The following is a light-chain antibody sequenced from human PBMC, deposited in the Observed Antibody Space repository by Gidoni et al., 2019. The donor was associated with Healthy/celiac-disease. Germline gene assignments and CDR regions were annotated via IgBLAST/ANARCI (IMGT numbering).Light chain of an antibody. CDR3: QQYGSSPPELT. J-gene: IGKJ4*01. CDR2: GAS. CDR1: QSVSSSY. V-gene: IGKV3-20*01. Sequence: EIVLTQSPGTLSLSPGERATLSCRASQSVSSSYLAWYQQKPGQAPRLLTYGASSRATGLPDRFSGSGSGTDFTLTISRLEPEDFAVYYCQQYGSSPPELTFGGGTKVEIK.